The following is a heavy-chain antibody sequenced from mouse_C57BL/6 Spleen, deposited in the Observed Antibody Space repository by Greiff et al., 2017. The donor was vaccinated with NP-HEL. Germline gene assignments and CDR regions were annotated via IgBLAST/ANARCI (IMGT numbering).Heavy chain of an antibody. CDR3: AAGYGY. Sequence: VQLQQSGAELVKPGASVKISCKASGYAFSGYWMNWVKQRPGKGLEWIGKIYPGDGDTNYNGKFKGKATLTAHKSSSTAYMQLSSLTSEASAVYFCAAGYGYWGQGTTLTVSS. J-gene: IGHJ2*01. CDR2: IYPGDGDT. D-gene: IGHD3-2*02. V-gene: IGHV1-80*01. CDR1: GYAFSGYW.